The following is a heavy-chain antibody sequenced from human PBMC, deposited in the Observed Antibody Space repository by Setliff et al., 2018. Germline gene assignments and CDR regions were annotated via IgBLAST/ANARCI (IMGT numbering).Heavy chain of an antibody. Sequence: KPSETLSLTCTVSGASISSGGYYWTWIRQPAGKALEWIGHISPSGSTTYNPSLKSRVTISPDTSKNHFSLKVNSVTAADTAVYYCARGSEYYYGSGTIDSWGQGTLVTVSS. V-gene: IGHV4-61*09. CDR2: ISPSGST. J-gene: IGHJ4*02. CDR3: ARGSEYYYGSGTIDS. CDR1: GASISSGGYY. D-gene: IGHD3-10*01.